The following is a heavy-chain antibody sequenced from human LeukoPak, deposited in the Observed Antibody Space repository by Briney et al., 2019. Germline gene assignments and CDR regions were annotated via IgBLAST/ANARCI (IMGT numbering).Heavy chain of an antibody. J-gene: IGHJ6*03. Sequence: GASVKVSCKASGYTFTSYGINWVRQAPGQGLEWMGWISPYNGNTNYAQKVQGRVTMTTDTSTSTAYMELRSLRSDDTAVYYCARAPRGFGELSRLPGGSFYMDVWGKGTTVTVSS. V-gene: IGHV1-18*01. D-gene: IGHD3-10*01. CDR2: ISPYNGNT. CDR3: ARAPRGFGELSRLPGGSFYMDV. CDR1: GYTFTSYG.